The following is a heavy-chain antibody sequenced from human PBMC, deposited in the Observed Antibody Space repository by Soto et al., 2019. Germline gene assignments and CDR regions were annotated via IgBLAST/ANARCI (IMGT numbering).Heavy chain of an antibody. CDR1: GGSFSGYY. D-gene: IGHD4-17*01. CDR3: AVYYGDDYSYFDY. Sequence: ASETLSLTCAVYGGSFSGYYWSWIRQPPGKGLEWIGEINHSGSTNYNPSLKSRVTISVDTSKNQFSLKLSSVTAADTAVYYCAVYYGDDYSYFDYWGQGTLVTVSS. J-gene: IGHJ4*02. CDR2: INHSGST. V-gene: IGHV4-34*01.